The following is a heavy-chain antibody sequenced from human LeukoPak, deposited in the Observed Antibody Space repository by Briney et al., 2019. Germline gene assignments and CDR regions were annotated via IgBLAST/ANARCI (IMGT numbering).Heavy chain of an antibody. CDR3: ARCSRTSCYTEYFQH. CDR2: INWNGGST. CDR1: GFTFDDYG. Sequence: GGSLRLSCAASGFTFDDYGMSWVRQAPGKGLEWVSGINWNGGSTGYADSVKGRFTISRDNAKNSLYLQMNSLRAEDTALNYCARCSRTSCYTEYFQHWGQGTLVTVSS. J-gene: IGHJ1*01. V-gene: IGHV3-20*04. D-gene: IGHD2-2*02.